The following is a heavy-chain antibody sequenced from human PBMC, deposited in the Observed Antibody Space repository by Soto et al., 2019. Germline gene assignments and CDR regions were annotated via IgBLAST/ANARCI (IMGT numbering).Heavy chain of an antibody. CDR1: GFTFSSYA. Sequence: GGSLRLSCAASGFTFSSYAMSWVRQAPGKGLEWVSAISGSGGSTYYADSVKGRFTISRDNSKNTLYLQMNSLRAEDTAVYYCAKVPRYYDILTGYYPTYYFDYWGQGTLVTVSS. V-gene: IGHV3-23*01. D-gene: IGHD3-9*01. CDR2: ISGSGGST. J-gene: IGHJ4*02. CDR3: AKVPRYYDILTGYYPTYYFDY.